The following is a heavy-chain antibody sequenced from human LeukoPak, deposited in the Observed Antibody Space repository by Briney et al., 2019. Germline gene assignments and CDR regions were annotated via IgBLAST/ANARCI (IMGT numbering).Heavy chain of an antibody. CDR2: IYSGGNI. CDR1: GFTFSSCS. V-gene: IGHV3-53*01. J-gene: IGHJ4*02. D-gene: IGHD2-15*01. CDR3: ASRHCSGGGCYFAGADPFDY. Sequence: PGGSLRLSCVASGFTFSSCSMTWVRQAPGKGLEWVSVIYSGGNIYYIDSVKGRFTISRDTSKNTLYLQMNSLRVEDTAVYFCASRHCSGGGCYFAGADPFDYWGQGTLVTVSS.